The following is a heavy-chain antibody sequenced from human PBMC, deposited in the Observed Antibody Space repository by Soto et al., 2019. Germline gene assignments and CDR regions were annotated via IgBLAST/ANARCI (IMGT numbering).Heavy chain of an antibody. J-gene: IGHJ4*02. D-gene: IGHD2-15*01. Sequence: SETLSLTCTVSGASLSSISYYWGWIRQPPGKGLEWVGSIFFTGNIYYNPSLKSRVTISVDTSRNQFSLMVNSVTAADTAVYYCASRHCSGGSCYNHGFDSWGQGALVTVSS. CDR1: GASLSSISYY. CDR3: ASRHCSGGSCYNHGFDS. V-gene: IGHV4-39*01. CDR2: IFFTGNI.